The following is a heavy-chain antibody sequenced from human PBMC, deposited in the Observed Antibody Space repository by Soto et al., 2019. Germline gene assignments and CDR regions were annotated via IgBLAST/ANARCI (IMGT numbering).Heavy chain of an antibody. D-gene: IGHD3-9*01. CDR3: ASRDPDFLTTYSYSMDV. V-gene: IGHV1-46*01. CDR1: GHTFTSYY. CDR2: INLSAGST. Sequence: QVQLVQSGAEVKKPGASVKVSCKASGHTFTSYYMHWVRQAPGEGLEWIGIINLSAGSTSYAQKFQGRVNITRDTSTSTVYMDMSSLRSEDTAVYYCASRDPDFLTTYSYSMDVWCHGTTVTVSS. J-gene: IGHJ6*02.